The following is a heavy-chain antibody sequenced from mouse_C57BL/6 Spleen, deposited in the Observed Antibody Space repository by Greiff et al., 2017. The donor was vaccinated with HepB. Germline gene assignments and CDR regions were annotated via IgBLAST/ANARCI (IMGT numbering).Heavy chain of an antibody. CDR3: ARSSYYGSSFAY. J-gene: IGHJ3*01. CDR1: GYTFTSYW. V-gene: IGHV1-61*01. CDR2: IYPSASET. D-gene: IGHD1-1*01. Sequence: VQLQQSGAELVRPGSSVKLSCKASGYTFTSYWMDWVKQRPGQGLEWIGNIYPSASETHYNQKFKDKATLTVDKSSSTAYMQLSSLTSEDSAVYYCARSSYYGSSFAYWGQGTLVTVSA.